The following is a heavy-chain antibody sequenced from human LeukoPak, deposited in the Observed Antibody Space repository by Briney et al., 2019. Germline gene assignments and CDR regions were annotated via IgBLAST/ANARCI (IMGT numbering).Heavy chain of an antibody. CDR2: IYSGGST. V-gene: IGHV3-53*01. CDR1: GFTVSSNY. CDR3: AKDRYCSGGSCYSPPMDV. D-gene: IGHD2-15*01. J-gene: IGHJ6*02. Sequence: GSLRLSCAASGFTVSSNYMSWVRQAPGKGLEWVSVIYSGGSTYYADSVKGRFTISRDNSKNTLYLQMNSLRAEDTAVYYCAKDRYCSGGSCYSPPMDVWGQGTTVTVSS.